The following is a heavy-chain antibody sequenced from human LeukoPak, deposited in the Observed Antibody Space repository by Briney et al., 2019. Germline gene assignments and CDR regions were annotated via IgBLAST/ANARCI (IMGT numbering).Heavy chain of an antibody. CDR2: IDWDDDK. Sequence: SGPALVKPTQTLTLTCSFSGFSLNTSGMCVNWIRQPPGKALEWLARIDWDDDKYYSTSLKTRLTISKDTSKNQVVLTMTNMDPVDTATYYCARLSPHCSNTSRYFVDPYYFDYWGQEILVTVSS. CDR1: GFSLNTSGMC. V-gene: IGHV2-70*11. J-gene: IGHJ4*02. D-gene: IGHD2-2*01. CDR3: ARLSPHCSNTSRYFVDPYYFDY.